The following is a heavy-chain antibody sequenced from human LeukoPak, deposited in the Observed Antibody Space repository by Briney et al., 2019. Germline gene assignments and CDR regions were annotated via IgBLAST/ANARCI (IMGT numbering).Heavy chain of an antibody. V-gene: IGHV1-18*01. CDR3: ARSDSGSSGWYY. J-gene: IGHJ4*02. CDR1: GGTFSSYA. Sequence: ASVKVSCKASGGTFSSYAISWVRQAPGQGLEWMGWISAYNGNTNYAQKLQGRVTMTTDTSTSTAYMELRSLRSDDTAVYYCARSDSGSSGWYYWGQGTLVTVSS. CDR2: ISAYNGNT. D-gene: IGHD6-19*01.